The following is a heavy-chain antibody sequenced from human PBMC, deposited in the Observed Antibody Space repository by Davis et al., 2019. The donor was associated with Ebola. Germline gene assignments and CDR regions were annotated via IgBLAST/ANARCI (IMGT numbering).Heavy chain of an antibody. D-gene: IGHD4-17*01. CDR2: INGDASST. Sequence: PGGSLRLSCVASGFTFSPYWMHWIRLAPGTWLVLVSRINGDASSTTYADYVQGRFTISRDNAKNTVSLQMNSLRAEDTAVYYCANYFGDYLYWGQGTLVTVSS. J-gene: IGHJ4*02. CDR1: GFTFSPYW. V-gene: IGHV3-74*01. CDR3: ANYFGDYLY.